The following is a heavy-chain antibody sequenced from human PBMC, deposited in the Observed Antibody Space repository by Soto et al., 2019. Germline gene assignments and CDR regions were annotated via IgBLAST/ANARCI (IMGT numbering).Heavy chain of an antibody. CDR1: GGSISSGDYY. CDR3: ARLNYDSSGYSRDCYFNL. V-gene: IGHV4-30-4*01. J-gene: IGHJ2*01. Sequence: QVQLQESGPGLVKPSQTLSLTCTVSGGSISSGDYYWSWIRQPPGKGLEWIGYIYYSGSTYHNPSLKSRVTISVDTSKNQFSLRLTSVTAADTAVYYCARLNYDSSGYSRDCYFNLWGRGTLVTVSS. D-gene: IGHD3-22*01. CDR2: IYYSGST.